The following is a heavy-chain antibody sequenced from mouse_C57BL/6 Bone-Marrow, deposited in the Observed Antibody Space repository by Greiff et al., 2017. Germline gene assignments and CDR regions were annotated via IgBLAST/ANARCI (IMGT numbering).Heavy chain of an antibody. CDR2: IDPSDSYT. J-gene: IGHJ3*01. D-gene: IGHD1-1*01. V-gene: IGHV1-59*01. CDR3: AKGITTVVAPVAY. Sequence: QVQLQQPGAELVRPGTSVKLSCKASGYTFTSYWMHWVKQRPGQGLEWIGVIDPSDSYTNYNQKFKGKATLTVDTSSSTAYMQLSSLTSEDSAVYYCAKGITTVVAPVAYWGQGTLSLSLQ. CDR1: GYTFTSYW.